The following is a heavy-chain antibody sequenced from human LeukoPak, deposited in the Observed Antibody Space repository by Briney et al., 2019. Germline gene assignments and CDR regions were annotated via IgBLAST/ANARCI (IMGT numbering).Heavy chain of an antibody. J-gene: IGHJ4*02. CDR3: VRDKGVGRTERFDS. Sequence: PGGSLRLSRAVSGFSVSDTFMTWVRQAPGKGLQWVSVILDTGITTYADSVKGRFSISRDNSKNTVYLQMNSLSVDDTAVYYCVRDKGVGRTERFDSWGPGTLVTVSS. CDR2: ILDTGIT. V-gene: IGHV3-53*01. CDR1: GFSVSDTF. D-gene: IGHD1-26*01.